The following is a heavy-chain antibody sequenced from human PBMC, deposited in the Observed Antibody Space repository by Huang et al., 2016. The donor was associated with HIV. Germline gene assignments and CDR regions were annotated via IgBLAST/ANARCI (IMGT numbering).Heavy chain of an antibody. Sequence: EVDLVQSGGGLVQPGRSLRLSCVGSGFTFRSYGMNWVRQPPGRGLEWVATINQDGSERFYVDSVRGRFAISRDNANDSLSLQLNSLKGEDSAIYFCTRGFRAKPGDYWGQGSLVTVSS. V-gene: IGHV3-7*01. CDR3: TRGFRAKPGDY. CDR1: GFTFRSYG. CDR2: INQDGSER. J-gene: IGHJ4*02.